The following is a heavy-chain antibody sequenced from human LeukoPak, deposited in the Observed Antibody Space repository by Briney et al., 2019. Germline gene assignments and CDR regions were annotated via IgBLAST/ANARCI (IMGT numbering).Heavy chain of an antibody. CDR3: ARLIGQYGNYMDV. Sequence: PSETLSLTCTVSGGSISSYYWSWIRQPPGKGLQWIGYIYYSGSTNYNPSLKSRVTISVDTSKNQFSLKLRSVTAADTALYYCARLIGQYGNYMDVWGKGTMVTVSS. J-gene: IGHJ6*03. V-gene: IGHV4-59*08. CDR1: GGSISSYY. CDR2: IYYSGST. D-gene: IGHD3-10*01.